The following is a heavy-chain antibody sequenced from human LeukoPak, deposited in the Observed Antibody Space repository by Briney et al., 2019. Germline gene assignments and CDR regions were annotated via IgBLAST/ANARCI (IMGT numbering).Heavy chain of an antibody. J-gene: IGHJ3*02. CDR3: AKDPQSYYDSSGYSI. CDR2: ISGSGGST. Sequence: GGSLRLSCAASGFTFSSYAMSWVRQAPGKGLEWVSAISGSGGSTYYADSVKGRFTISRDNSENTLYLQMNSLRAEDTAVYYCAKDPQSYYDSSGYSIWGQGTMVTVSS. V-gene: IGHV3-23*01. CDR1: GFTFSSYA. D-gene: IGHD3-22*01.